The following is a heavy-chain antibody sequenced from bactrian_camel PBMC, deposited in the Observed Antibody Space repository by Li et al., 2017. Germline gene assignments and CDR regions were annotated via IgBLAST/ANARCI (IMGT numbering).Heavy chain of an antibody. CDR3: AARPTPQCRDGLGFAGGNYY. CDR1: EFTFSAYY. Sequence: HVQLVESGGGLVQPGGSLRLSCDASEFTFSAYYINWVRQAPGKRPECVSSIHGDGTNTYYANSVKGRFTISRDNAKNTVYLQMNDLKPEDTATYYCAARPTPQCRDGLGFAGGNYYWGQGTQVTVS. V-gene: IGHV3-2*01. J-gene: IGHJ4*01. D-gene: IGHD5*01. CDR2: IHGDGTNT.